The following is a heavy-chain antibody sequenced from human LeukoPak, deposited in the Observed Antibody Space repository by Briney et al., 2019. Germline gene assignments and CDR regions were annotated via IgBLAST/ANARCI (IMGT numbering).Heavy chain of an antibody. J-gene: IGHJ4*02. V-gene: IGHV3-23*01. CDR1: GFTFSNFG. CDR2: ISAGGGST. D-gene: IGHD2-21*02. CDR3: AKRCGGDCYYYHFDY. Sequence: GGSLRLSCAASGFTFSNFGFTWVRQAPGKGLEWVSTISAGGGSTYYADSVKGRFTISRDNSKNTLYLQMNSLRVEDTAVYYCAKRCGGDCYYYHFDYWGQGTLVTVSS.